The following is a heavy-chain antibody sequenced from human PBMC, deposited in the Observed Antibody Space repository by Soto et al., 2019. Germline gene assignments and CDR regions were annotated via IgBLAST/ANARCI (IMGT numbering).Heavy chain of an antibody. D-gene: IGHD1-7*01. CDR3: ASVLELNYYYGMDV. J-gene: IGHJ6*02. V-gene: IGHV1-69*12. CDR2: IIPIFGTA. CDR1: GGTFSSYA. Sequence: QVQLVQSGAEVKKPGSSVKVSCKASGGTFSSYAISWVRQAPGQGLEWMGGIIPIFGTANYAQKFQGRVTIXAXEXXSTAYMELSSLRSEDTAVYYCASVLELNYYYGMDVWGQGTTVTVSS.